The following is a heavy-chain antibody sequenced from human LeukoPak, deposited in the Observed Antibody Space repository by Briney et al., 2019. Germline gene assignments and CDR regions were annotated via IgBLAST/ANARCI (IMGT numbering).Heavy chain of an antibody. CDR2: IYYSGST. D-gene: IGHD2-15*01. J-gene: IGHJ4*02. V-gene: IGHV4-61*01. CDR3: ARETLWCSGGSCYHYLDY. Sequence: SETLSLTCTVSGGSVSSGSYYWSWIRQPPGKGLEWIGYIYYSGSTNYNPSLKSRVTISADTSKNQFSLKLSSVTAADTAVYYCARETLWCSGGSCYHYLDYWGQGTLVTVSS. CDR1: GGSVSSGSYY.